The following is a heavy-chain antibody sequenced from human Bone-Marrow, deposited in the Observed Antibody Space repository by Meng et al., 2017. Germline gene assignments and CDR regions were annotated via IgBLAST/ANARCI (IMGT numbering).Heavy chain of an antibody. D-gene: IGHD1-14*01. CDR1: GYTFTGYY. J-gene: IGHJ6*02. V-gene: IGHV1-2*06. CDR2: INPNSGGT. Sequence: ASVKVSCKASGYTFTGYYMHWVRQAPGQGLEWMGRINPNSGGTNYAQKFQGRVTMTRGTSISTAYMELSRLRSDDTAVYYCARLGIRYYYYGMDVWGQGTTVTVSS. CDR3: ARLGIRYYYYGMDV.